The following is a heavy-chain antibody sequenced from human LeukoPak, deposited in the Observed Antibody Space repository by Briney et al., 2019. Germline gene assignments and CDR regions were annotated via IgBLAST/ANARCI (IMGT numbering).Heavy chain of an antibody. D-gene: IGHD2-21*02. CDR3: AREQRVVTTYDRNWYFDL. CDR1: GGSVSSGSYY. J-gene: IGHJ2*01. V-gene: IGHV4-61*01. Sequence: PSETLSLTCTVSGGSVSSGSYYWSWIRQPPGKGLEWIGYIYYSGSTNYNPSLKSRVTISVDTSKNQFSLKLSSVTAADTAVYYCAREQRVVTTYDRNWYFDLWGRGTLVTVSS. CDR2: IYYSGST.